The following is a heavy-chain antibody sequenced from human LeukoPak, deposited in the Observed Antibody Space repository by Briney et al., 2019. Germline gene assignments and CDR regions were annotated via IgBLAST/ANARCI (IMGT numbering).Heavy chain of an antibody. J-gene: IGHJ6*03. CDR1: GGSISSGSYY. V-gene: IGHV4-61*02. CDR2: IYTSGST. Sequence: SETLSLTCTVSGGSISSGSYYWSWIRQPAGKGLEWIGRIYTSGSTNYNPSLKSRVTISVDTSKNQFSLKLSSVTAADTAVYYCARDRDGYNPNYYYYMDVWGKGTTVTVSS. CDR3: ARDRDGYNPNYYYYMDV. D-gene: IGHD5-24*01.